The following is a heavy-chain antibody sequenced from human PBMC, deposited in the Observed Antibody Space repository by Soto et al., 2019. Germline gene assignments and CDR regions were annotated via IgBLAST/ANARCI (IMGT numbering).Heavy chain of an antibody. CDR3: ARGGSSWSAEYYQH. V-gene: IGHV1-18*01. D-gene: IGHD6-13*01. J-gene: IGHJ1*01. CDR1: GYIFSNFG. Sequence: QVQLVQSGAEVKKPGASVKVSCKASGYIFSNFGISWVRQAPGQGPEWMGWISGYNGNTNYAQNLQGRLTMTTDTSTSTAYMELRSLRSDDTAVYYCARGGSSWSAEYYQHWGQGTLVIVSS. CDR2: ISGYNGNT.